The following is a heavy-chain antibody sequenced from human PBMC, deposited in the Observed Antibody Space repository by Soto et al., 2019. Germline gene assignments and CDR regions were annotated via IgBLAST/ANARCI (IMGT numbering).Heavy chain of an antibody. CDR1: GFTFSSYG. V-gene: IGHV3-33*01. Sequence: QVQLVESGGGVVQPGRSLRLSCAASGFTFSSYGMHWVRQAPGKGLEWVAVIWYDGSNKYYADSVKGRFTISRDNSKNTLYLQINSLRAEDTAVYYCARDVMVTAMVMWYFDLWGSGTLVTVSS. CDR2: IWYDGSNK. CDR3: ARDVMVTAMVMWYFDL. J-gene: IGHJ2*01. D-gene: IGHD2-21*02.